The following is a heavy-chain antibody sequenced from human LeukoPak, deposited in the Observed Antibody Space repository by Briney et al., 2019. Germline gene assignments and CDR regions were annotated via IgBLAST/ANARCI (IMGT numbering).Heavy chain of an antibody. V-gene: IGHV3-23*01. J-gene: IGHJ4*02. Sequence: AGGSLRLSCAASGFTFSSYAMSWVRQAPGQGLEWVSTITNSGSNTHYTDSVKGRFTISRDNSKNTLYLQMNSLRAEDTAVYYRAARDCSSSSCYRFDYWGQGTLITVSS. CDR2: ITNSGSNT. D-gene: IGHD2-2*02. CDR1: GFTFSSYA. CDR3: AARDCSSSSCYRFDY.